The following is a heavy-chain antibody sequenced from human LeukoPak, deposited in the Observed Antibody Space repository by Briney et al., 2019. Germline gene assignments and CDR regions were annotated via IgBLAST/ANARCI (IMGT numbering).Heavy chain of an antibody. CDR1: GGSINSSTYY. Sequence: PSETLSLTCTVSGGSINSSTYYWGWVRQTPGKGLEWIGSIFYSGSTHYNPSLKSRVTISVDTSKNQFSLNLSSVTAADTAVYYCASLVPAAMLPFDYWGQGTLVTVSS. J-gene: IGHJ4*02. V-gene: IGHV4-39*01. CDR2: IFYSGST. CDR3: ASLVPAAMLPFDY. D-gene: IGHD2-2*01.